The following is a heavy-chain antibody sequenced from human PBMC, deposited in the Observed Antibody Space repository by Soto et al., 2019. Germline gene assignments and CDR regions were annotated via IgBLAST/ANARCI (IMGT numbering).Heavy chain of an antibody. CDR3: ARDRGQLWFWGGMDV. J-gene: IGHJ6*02. Sequence: PGGSLRLSCAASGFTFSSYSMNWVRQAPGKGLEWVSSISSSSSYIYYADSVKGRFTISRDNAKNSLYLQMNSLRAEDTAVYYCARDRGQLWFWGGMDVWGQGTTVTVSS. CDR1: GFTFSSYS. CDR2: ISSSSSYI. D-gene: IGHD5-18*01. V-gene: IGHV3-21*01.